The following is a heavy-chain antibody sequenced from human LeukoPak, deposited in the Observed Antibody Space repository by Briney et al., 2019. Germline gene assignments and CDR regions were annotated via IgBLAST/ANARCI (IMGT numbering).Heavy chain of an antibody. V-gene: IGHV5-51*01. Sequence: ASVKVSCKASGGTFSSYAISWVRQMPGKGLEWMGIIYPGDSDTRYSPSFQGQVTISADKSISTAYLQWSSLKASDTAMYYCARRLGVVGGVDYWGQGTLVTVSS. CDR3: ARRLGVVGGVDY. J-gene: IGHJ4*02. CDR2: IYPGDSDT. CDR1: GGTFSSYA. D-gene: IGHD3-10*01.